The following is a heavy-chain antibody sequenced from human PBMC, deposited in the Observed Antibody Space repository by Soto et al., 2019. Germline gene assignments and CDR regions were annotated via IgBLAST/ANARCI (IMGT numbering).Heavy chain of an antibody. Sequence: ASLKVSCKASGYTFTSYAMHWVRQAPGQRLEWMGWINAGNGNTKYSQKFQGRVTITRDTSASTAYMELSSLRSEDTAVYYCARDSPFLADAFDIWGQGTMVTVSS. J-gene: IGHJ3*02. CDR2: INAGNGNT. V-gene: IGHV1-3*01. CDR3: ARDSPFLADAFDI. CDR1: GYTFTSYA. D-gene: IGHD3-3*01.